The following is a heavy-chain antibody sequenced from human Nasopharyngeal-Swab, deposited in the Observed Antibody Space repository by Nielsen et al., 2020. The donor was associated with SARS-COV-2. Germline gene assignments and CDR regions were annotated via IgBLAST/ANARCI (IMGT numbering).Heavy chain of an antibody. D-gene: IGHD1-26*01. Sequence: GESLKISCAASGFTFSSYAMHWVRQAPGKGLEWVAVISYDGSNKYYADSVKGRFTISRDNSKNTLYLQMNSLRAEDTAEYYCARDWARSGSYSTHFDYWGQGTLVTVSS. J-gene: IGHJ4*02. V-gene: IGHV3-30*04. CDR3: ARDWARSGSYSTHFDY. CDR2: ISYDGSNK. CDR1: GFTFSSYA.